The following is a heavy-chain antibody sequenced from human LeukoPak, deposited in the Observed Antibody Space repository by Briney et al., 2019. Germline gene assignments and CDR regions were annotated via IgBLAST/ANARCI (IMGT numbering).Heavy chain of an antibody. J-gene: IGHJ4*02. CDR1: GGSFSGYY. D-gene: IGHD2-2*01. CDR3: ARLPLRSTRKAAFDY. V-gene: IGHV4-34*01. CDR2: INHSGST. Sequence: SETLSLTCAVYGGSFSGYYWSWIRQPPGKGLEWIGEINHSGSTNYNPSLKSRVTISVDMSKNQFSLKLSSVTAADTAVYYCARLPLRSTRKAAFDYWGQGTLVTVSS.